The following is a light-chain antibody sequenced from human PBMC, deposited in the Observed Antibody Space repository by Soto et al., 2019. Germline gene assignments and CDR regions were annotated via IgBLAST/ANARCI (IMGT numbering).Light chain of an antibody. V-gene: IGLV2-14*01. Sequence: QSVLTQPASVSGSPGQSITISCTGTSSDLAIYNYVSWYQQQPGKAPKLMIYQVTNRPSGVSNRFSGSRSGNTASLTFSGLQAEDEADYYCSSYTDSRNYVFGTGTKLTVL. J-gene: IGLJ1*01. CDR3: SSYTDSRNYV. CDR1: SSDLAIYNY. CDR2: QVT.